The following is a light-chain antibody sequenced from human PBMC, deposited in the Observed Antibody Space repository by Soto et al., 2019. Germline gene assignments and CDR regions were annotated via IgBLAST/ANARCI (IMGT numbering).Light chain of an antibody. Sequence: QSALTQPASVSGSPGQSITISCTGTSSDVGGYNYVSWYQQHPGKAPKLMIYDVSNRPSGVSNRFSGSKSGNTASLTISGLQAYDEADYYCSSYTSSSTLGVFGGGTKLTVL. CDR2: DVS. J-gene: IGLJ2*01. V-gene: IGLV2-14*01. CDR3: SSYTSSSTLGV. CDR1: SSDVGGYNY.